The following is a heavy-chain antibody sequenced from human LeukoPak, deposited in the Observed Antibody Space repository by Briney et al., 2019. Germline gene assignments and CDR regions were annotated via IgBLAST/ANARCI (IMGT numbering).Heavy chain of an antibody. CDR3: ARAGAGGNSRTYYYYMDV. D-gene: IGHD4-23*01. J-gene: IGHJ6*03. CDR2: IYYSGST. CDR1: GGSISSYY. V-gene: IGHV4-59*12. Sequence: SETLSLTCTVSGGSISSYYWSWIRQPPGKGLEWIGYIYYSGSTNYNPSLKSRVSISVDTSKNQFSLKLSSVTAADTAVYYCARAGAGGNSRTYYYYMDVWGKGTTVTVSS.